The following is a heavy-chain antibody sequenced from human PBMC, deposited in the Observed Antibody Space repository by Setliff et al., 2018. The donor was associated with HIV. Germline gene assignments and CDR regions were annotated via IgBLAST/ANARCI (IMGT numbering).Heavy chain of an antibody. V-gene: IGHV4-4*07. Sequence: SETLSLTCTVSGGSISSYYWSWIRQPAGKGLEWIGHIYSSGSTNYNPSLKSRVTISGDTSKRQFSLKMSSVTAADTAVYYCARGEPVDILTGYFDYWGQGTRVTVSS. CDR1: GGSISSYY. CDR3: ARGEPVDILTGYFDY. CDR2: IYSSGST. J-gene: IGHJ4*02. D-gene: IGHD3-9*01.